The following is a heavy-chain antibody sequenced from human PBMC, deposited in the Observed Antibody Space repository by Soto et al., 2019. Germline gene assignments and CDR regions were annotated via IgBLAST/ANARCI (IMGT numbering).Heavy chain of an antibody. CDR3: ARETGDYGVGMDV. J-gene: IGHJ6*02. V-gene: IGHV4-59*01. CDR1: GGSISSYY. CDR2: IYYSGST. Sequence: QVQLQESGPGLVKPSETLSLTCTVSGGSISSYYWSWIRQPPGKGLEWIGYIYYSGSTNYNPSLKSRVTISVDTSKNQFSLKLSSVTAVDTAVYYCARETGDYGVGMDVWGQGTTVTVSS. D-gene: IGHD4-17*01.